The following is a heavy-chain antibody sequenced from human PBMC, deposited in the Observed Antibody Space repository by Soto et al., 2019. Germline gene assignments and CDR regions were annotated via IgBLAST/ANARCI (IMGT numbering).Heavy chain of an antibody. V-gene: IGHV4-59*01. CDR1: GASISGYY. CDR3: ARDATNWNYEGTWFDP. Sequence: PSETLSLTCPAPGASISGYYWIWIRQPPGKGLEWIGYIYYSGSTNYNPSLKSRVTISVDTSKNQFSLKLSSVTAADTAVYYCARDATNWNYEGTWFDPWGQGTLVTVSS. J-gene: IGHJ5*02. CDR2: IYYSGST. D-gene: IGHD1-7*01.